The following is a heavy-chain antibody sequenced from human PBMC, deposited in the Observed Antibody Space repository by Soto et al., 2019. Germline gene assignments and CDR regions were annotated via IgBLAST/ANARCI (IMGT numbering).Heavy chain of an antibody. Sequence: EVQLVESGGGLVQPGGSLRLSCAASGFTFSSYWMSWVRQAPGKGLEWVANIKQDGSEKYYVDSVKGRFTISRDNAKNSLYMKMNSLRAEDTVVYYCARVGAAPNWSFAHRAQGTLVTVSS. J-gene: IGHJ4*02. CDR2: IKQDGSEK. CDR3: ARVGAAPNWSFAH. V-gene: IGHV3-7*01. CDR1: GFTFSSYW.